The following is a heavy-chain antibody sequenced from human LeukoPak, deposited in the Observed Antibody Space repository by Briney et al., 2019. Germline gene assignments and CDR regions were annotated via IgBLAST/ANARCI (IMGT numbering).Heavy chain of an antibody. CDR2: ISGSGTKT. Sequence: GGSLRLSCAGSGFTFSNYAMNWVRQASGKGVEWVSTISGSGTKTYYADSVKGRFTISRDNSKNMVSLQMNSLRAEDTALYYCAKGGLIWDYSYYFDYWGQGMLVTVSA. CDR1: GFTFSNYA. D-gene: IGHD5-18*01. V-gene: IGHV3-23*01. CDR3: AKGGLIWDYSYYFDY. J-gene: IGHJ4*02.